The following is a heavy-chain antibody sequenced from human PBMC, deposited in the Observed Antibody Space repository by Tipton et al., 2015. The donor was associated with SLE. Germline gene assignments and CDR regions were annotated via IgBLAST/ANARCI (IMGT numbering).Heavy chain of an antibody. CDR3: AWLSGNYGNEALDM. V-gene: IGHV1-18*01. CDR1: GFTFTSYG. CDR2: IDAYNGKT. J-gene: IGHJ3*02. D-gene: IGHD1-1*01. Sequence: SCVASGFTFTSYGISWVRQAPGQGLEWMGWIDAYNGKTHFAQKFQGRLTMTTDTSTTTAYMEMRSLTSDDTAVYYCAWLSGNYGNEALDMWGQGTMVTVSS.